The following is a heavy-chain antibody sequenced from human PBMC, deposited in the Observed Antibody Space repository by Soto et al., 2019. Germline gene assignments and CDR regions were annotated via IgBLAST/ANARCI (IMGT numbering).Heavy chain of an antibody. Sequence: SETLSLTCTVSGGSISSGGYYWSWIRQHPGKGLEWIGYIYYSGSTYYNPSLKSRVTISVDTSKNQFSLKLSSVTAADTAVYYCARSVQRLFDYWGQGTLVTVSS. CDR1: GGSISSGGYY. V-gene: IGHV4-31*03. J-gene: IGHJ4*02. CDR3: ARSVQRLFDY. D-gene: IGHD6-19*01. CDR2: IYYSGST.